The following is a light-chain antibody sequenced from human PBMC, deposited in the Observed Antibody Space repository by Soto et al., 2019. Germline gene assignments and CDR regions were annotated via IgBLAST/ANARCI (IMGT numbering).Light chain of an antibody. CDR3: QQYVSSPLT. V-gene: IGKV3-20*01. CDR1: QSVSTSY. Sequence: DIVLTQSPGTLSFSPGDRATLSCRASQSVSTSYLAWYQQKPGQAPRLLIYGASSRATGIPDRFSGSGSGTDFTLTISRLEPEDFALYYCQQYVSSPLTFGQGTKEDIK. J-gene: IGKJ1*01. CDR2: GAS.